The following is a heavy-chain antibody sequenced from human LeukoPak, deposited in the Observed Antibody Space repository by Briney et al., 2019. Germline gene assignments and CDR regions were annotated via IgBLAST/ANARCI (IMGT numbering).Heavy chain of an antibody. Sequence: ASVKVSCKASVDPFTAYYIHWVRQAPGQELEWLGSINPKKGATSYAQKFQGKVTMTTDTPITTAYMDLSSLRSDDTAVYYCGRRGGYYDYWVQGTLVTVSS. J-gene: IGHJ4*02. CDR1: VDPFTAYY. V-gene: IGHV1-2*02. CDR2: INPKKGAT. CDR3: GRRGGYYDY.